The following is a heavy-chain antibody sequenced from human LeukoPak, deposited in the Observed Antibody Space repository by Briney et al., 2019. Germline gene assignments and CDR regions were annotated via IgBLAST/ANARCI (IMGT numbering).Heavy chain of an antibody. D-gene: IGHD6-19*01. V-gene: IGHV4-39*01. CDR3: ARYEVDSSGSPFDY. Sequence: PSETLSLTCTVSGGSISSSNYYWGWIRQPPGKGLEWIGSIHYSGSTYHNPSLKSRVTISVDTSKNQFSLKLTSVTAADSAVYYWARYEVDSSGSPFDYWGQGTLVTVSS. J-gene: IGHJ4*02. CDR1: GGSISSSNYY. CDR2: IHYSGST.